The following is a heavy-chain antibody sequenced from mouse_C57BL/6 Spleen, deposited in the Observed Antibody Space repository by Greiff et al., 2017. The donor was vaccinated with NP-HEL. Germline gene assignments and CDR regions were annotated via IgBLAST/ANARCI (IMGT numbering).Heavy chain of an antibody. Sequence: VQLKESGPGLVAPSQSLSITCTVSGFSLTSYGVSWVRQPPGKGLEWLGVIWGDGSTNYHSALISRLSISKDKSKSQVFLQLNSLQTDDTATYYCATHYYGRSHFDSWGQVTTLTVSS. CDR2: IWGDGST. J-gene: IGHJ2*01. CDR1: GFSLTSYG. CDR3: ATHYYGRSHFDS. V-gene: IGHV2-3*01. D-gene: IGHD1-1*01.